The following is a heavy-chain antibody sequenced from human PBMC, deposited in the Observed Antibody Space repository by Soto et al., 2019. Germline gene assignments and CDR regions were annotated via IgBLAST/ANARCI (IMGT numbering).Heavy chain of an antibody. CDR2: IYYSGST. Sequence: QVQLQESGPGLVKPSETLSLTCTVSGGSISSYYWSWIRQPPGKGLEWIGYIYYSGSTNYNPSLNSRVTISVDTSKNQFSLKLSSVTAADTAVYYCARDRWGEDGSGSYSLDYWGQGTLVTVSS. CDR1: GGSISSYY. D-gene: IGHD3-10*01. V-gene: IGHV4-59*01. J-gene: IGHJ4*02. CDR3: ARDRWGEDGSGSYSLDY.